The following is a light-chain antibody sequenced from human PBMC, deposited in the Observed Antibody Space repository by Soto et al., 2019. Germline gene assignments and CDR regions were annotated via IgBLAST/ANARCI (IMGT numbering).Light chain of an antibody. J-gene: IGKJ1*01. CDR1: QSVSSSY. Sequence: EIVLTQSPATLSLSPGERATLSCMASQSVSSSYLAWYQQKPGQAPRLLIYGASTRATGIPARFSGSGSGTEFTLTISSLQSEDFAVYYCQQYNNWPPVTFGQGTKVDIK. CDR3: QQYNNWPPVT. V-gene: IGKV3-15*01. CDR2: GAS.